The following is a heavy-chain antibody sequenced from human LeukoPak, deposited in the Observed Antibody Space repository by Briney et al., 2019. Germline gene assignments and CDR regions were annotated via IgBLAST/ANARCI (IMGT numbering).Heavy chain of an antibody. CDR3: AKGLQGIAAAGALNY. CDR1: GFTFSSYA. CDR2: ISGSGGST. D-gene: IGHD6-13*01. J-gene: IGHJ4*02. V-gene: IGHV3-23*01. Sequence: GGSLRLSCAASGFTFSSYAMSWVRQAPGKGLEWVSAISGSGGSTYYADSVKGRFTISRDNSKNTLYLQMISPRAEDTAVYYCAKGLQGIAAAGALNYWGQGTLVTVSS.